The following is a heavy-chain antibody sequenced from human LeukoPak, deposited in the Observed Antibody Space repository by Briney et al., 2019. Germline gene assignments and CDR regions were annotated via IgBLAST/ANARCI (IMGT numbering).Heavy chain of an antibody. Sequence: SETLSLTCTVSGYSISSGYYWGWIRQPPGKGLEWIGEINHSGSTNYNPSLKSRVTISVDTSKNQFSLKLSSVTAEDTAVYYCARHGYSSGRYNWFDPWGQGTLVAVSS. CDR3: ARHGYSSGRYNWFDP. CDR1: GYSISSGYY. D-gene: IGHD6-19*01. J-gene: IGHJ5*02. V-gene: IGHV4-38-2*02. CDR2: INHSGST.